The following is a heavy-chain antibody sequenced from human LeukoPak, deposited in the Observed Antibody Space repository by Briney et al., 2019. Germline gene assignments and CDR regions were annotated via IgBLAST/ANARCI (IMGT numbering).Heavy chain of an antibody. V-gene: IGHV4-61*02. CDR2: IYTSGST. CDR1: GGSISSGTYY. CDR3: ARDLREYGVDY. D-gene: IGHD3-10*01. Sequence: SETLSLTCTVSGGSISSGTYYWSWIRQPAGEGLEWIGRIYTSGSTNYNPSLKSRVTISVDTSKNQFSLKLSSVTAADTAVYYCARDLREYGVDYWGQGTLVTVSS. J-gene: IGHJ4*02.